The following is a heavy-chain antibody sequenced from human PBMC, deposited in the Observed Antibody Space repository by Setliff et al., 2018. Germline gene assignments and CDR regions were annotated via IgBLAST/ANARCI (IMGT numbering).Heavy chain of an antibody. CDR3: ARLPNFWSGYSDY. D-gene: IGHD3-3*01. CDR2: INHSGST. J-gene: IGHJ4*02. CDR1: GGSFSGYY. Sequence: SETLSLTCAVYGGSFSGYYWSWIRQPPGKGLEWIGEINHSGSTNYNPSLKSRVTISVDTSKNQFSLKLSSVTAADTAVYYCARLPNFWSGYSDYWDRGTLVTVSS. V-gene: IGHV4-34*01.